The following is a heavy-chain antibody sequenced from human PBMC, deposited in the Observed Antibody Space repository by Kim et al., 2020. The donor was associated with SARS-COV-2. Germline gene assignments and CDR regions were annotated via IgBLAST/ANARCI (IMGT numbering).Heavy chain of an antibody. CDR3: ARSPPVGATPLDY. Sequence: AQKSQGRVTMTRDTSTSTVYMGLSSLRSEDTAVYYCARSPPVGATPLDYWGQGTLVTVSS. J-gene: IGHJ4*02. D-gene: IGHD1-26*01. V-gene: IGHV1-46*01.